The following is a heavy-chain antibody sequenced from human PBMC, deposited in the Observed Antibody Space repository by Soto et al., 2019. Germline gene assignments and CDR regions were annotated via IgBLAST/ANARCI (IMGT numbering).Heavy chain of an antibody. CDR2: TYTSGST. J-gene: IGHJ4*02. V-gene: IGHV4-4*07. CDR1: GGSISSYY. CDR3: ARYYGSGSYSHFDY. D-gene: IGHD3-10*01. Sequence: QVQLQESGPGLVKPSETLSLTCTVSGGSISSYYWSWIRQPAGKGLEWIGRTYTSGSTNYNPSLKSRVTMSVDTSKNQFSLKLSSVTAADTAVYYCARYYGSGSYSHFDYWGQGTLVTVSS.